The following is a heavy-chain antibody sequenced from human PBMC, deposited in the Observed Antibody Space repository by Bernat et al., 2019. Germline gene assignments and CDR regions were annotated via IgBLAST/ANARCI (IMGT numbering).Heavy chain of an antibody. CDR3: AGDREGESSGWGGECDY. V-gene: IGHV3-30-3*01. Sequence: QVQLVESGGGVVQPGRSLRLSCAASGFTFSSYAMHWVRQAPGKGLEWVAVISYDGSNKYYADSVKGRFTISRDNSKNTLYLQMNSLRAEDTAVYYCAGDREGESSGWGGECDYWGQGTLVTVSS. D-gene: IGHD6-19*01. CDR2: ISYDGSNK. CDR1: GFTFSSYA. J-gene: IGHJ4*02.